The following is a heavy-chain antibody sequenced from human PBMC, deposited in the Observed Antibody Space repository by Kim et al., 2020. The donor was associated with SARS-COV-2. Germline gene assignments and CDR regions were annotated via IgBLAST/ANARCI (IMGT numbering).Heavy chain of an antibody. CDR2: ISGSGGST. CDR3: AKRGQYYDFWSGFDY. J-gene: IGHJ4*02. V-gene: IGHV3-23*01. CDR1: GFTFSSYA. Sequence: GGSLRLSCAASGFTFSSYAMSWVRQAPGKGLEWVSAISGSGGSTYYADSVKGRFTISRDNSKNTLYLQMNSLRAEDTAVYYCAKRGQYYDFWSGFDYWGQGTLVTVSS. D-gene: IGHD3-3*01.